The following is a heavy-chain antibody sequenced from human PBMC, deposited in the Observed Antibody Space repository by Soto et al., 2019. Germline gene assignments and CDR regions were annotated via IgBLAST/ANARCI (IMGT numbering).Heavy chain of an antibody. CDR3: ARVTGTRDY. CDR2: INSDGSST. J-gene: IGHJ4*02. D-gene: IGHD1-7*01. Sequence: GSLGLACGSSGFTFSSYWMHCVRQAPGKGLVWVSRINSDGSSTSYADSVKGRFTISRDNAKNTLYLQMNSLRAEDTAVYYCARVTGTRDYWGQGTLVTVSS. V-gene: IGHV3-74*01. CDR1: GFTFSSYW.